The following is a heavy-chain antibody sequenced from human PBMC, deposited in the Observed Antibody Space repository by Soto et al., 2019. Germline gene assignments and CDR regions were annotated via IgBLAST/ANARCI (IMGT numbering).Heavy chain of an antibody. CDR1: GFTFSNYN. Sequence: EVQLVESGGGLVQPGGSLRLSCAASGFTFSNYNMNWVLQAPGKGLEWVSYISSSSTIYYADSVKGRFTISRDNAKNSLYLQMNSLRAEDTAVYYCAREGDSSGWYNWFDPWGQGTLVTVSS. D-gene: IGHD3-22*01. CDR2: ISSSSTI. CDR3: AREGDSSGWYNWFDP. J-gene: IGHJ5*02. V-gene: IGHV3-48*01.